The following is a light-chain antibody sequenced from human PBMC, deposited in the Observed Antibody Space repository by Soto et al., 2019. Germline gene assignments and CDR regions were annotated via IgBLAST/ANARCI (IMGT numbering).Light chain of an antibody. CDR2: DAS. Sequence: EIVLTQSPGTLSLSPGERATLSCRASQSVTSNYLAWYQQKPGQAPRLLICDASSRATGIPDRFSGSGSGTDFTLTIARLEPEDFAVYYCQQYGTSQYSFGQGTKLEIK. J-gene: IGKJ2*01. CDR1: QSVTSNY. V-gene: IGKV3-20*01. CDR3: QQYGTSQYS.